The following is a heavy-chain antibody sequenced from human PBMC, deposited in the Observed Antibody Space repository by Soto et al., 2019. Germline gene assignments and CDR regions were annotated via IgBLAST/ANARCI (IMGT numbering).Heavy chain of an antibody. CDR3: ALGVLGAEHFQH. D-gene: IGHD2-2*01. CDR1: GGTFSSYV. V-gene: IGHV1-69*12. CDR2: IIPIFGTA. J-gene: IGHJ1*01. Sequence: QVQLVQSGAEVKKPGSSVKVSCKASGGTFSSYVISWVRQAPGQGLEWMGGIIPIFGTANYAQKFQGRVTITADEPTGTAYMELSSLSSEDTAVYFCALGVLGAEHFQHWGQGTLVTVSS.